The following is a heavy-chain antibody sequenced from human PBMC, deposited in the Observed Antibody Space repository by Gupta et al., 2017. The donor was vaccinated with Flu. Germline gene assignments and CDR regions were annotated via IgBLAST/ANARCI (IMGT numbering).Heavy chain of an antibody. J-gene: IGHJ4*02. CDR1: GSSISRYY. Sequence: QVQLQESGPGLVKPSETLSLTCNVSGSSISRYYWSWIRQAPGRGPEWIGYIYFSGSTNYSPSLKSRVTISVDTPRNQFSLMLRSVSAADTAVYYCARTIKDSDGRGYYTYGVFDHWGPGILVAVSS. CDR3: ARTIKDSDGRGYYTYGVFDH. V-gene: IGHV4-59*01. CDR2: IYFSGST. D-gene: IGHD3-22*01.